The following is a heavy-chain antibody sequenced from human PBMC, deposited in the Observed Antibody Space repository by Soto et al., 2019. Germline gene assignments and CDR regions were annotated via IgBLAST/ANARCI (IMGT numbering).Heavy chain of an antibody. CDR2: INPNSGGT. CDR3: ARGYYHDRDLDY. D-gene: IGHD3-22*01. Sequence: GASVKVSCKASGYTFTGFYLHWVRQAPGQGLEWMGWINPNSGGTTYAQKFQGRVTMTRDTSISTAYMGLSRLRSDDTAVYYCARGYYHDRDLDYWGQGTLVTGSS. CDR1: GYTFTGFY. J-gene: IGHJ4*02. V-gene: IGHV1-2*02.